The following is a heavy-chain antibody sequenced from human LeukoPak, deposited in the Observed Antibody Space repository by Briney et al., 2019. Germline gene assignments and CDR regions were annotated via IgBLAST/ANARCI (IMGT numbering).Heavy chain of an antibody. CDR3: AREFYRDGYNSSIYYYFSYGMDV. CDR2: ISYDGSNK. D-gene: IGHD5-24*01. CDR1: GFTFSVHA. V-gene: IGHV3-30-3*01. J-gene: IGHJ6*02. Sequence: GGSLRLSCAASGFTFSVHAMHWVRQAPGKGLEWVAVISYDGSNKYYADSVKGRFTTSRDNSKNTLYLQMNSLRAEDTAVYYCAREFYRDGYNSSIYYYFSYGMDVWGQGTTVTVSS.